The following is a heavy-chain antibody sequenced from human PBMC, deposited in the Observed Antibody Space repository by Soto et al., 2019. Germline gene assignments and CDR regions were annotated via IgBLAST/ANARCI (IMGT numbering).Heavy chain of an antibody. Sequence: PSLTCTVSGGSISSGGYYWSWIRQHPGKGLEWIGYIYYSGSTYYNPSLKSRVTISVDTSKNQFSLKLSSVTAADTAVYYCARSIGPRGDSFDYWGQGTLVTVSS. CDR1: GGSISSGGYY. V-gene: IGHV4-31*03. D-gene: IGHD2-15*01. CDR3: ARSIGPRGDSFDY. J-gene: IGHJ4*02. CDR2: IYYSGST.